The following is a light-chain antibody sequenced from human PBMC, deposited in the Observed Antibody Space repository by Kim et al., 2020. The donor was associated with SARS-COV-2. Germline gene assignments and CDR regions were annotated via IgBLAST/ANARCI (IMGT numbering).Light chain of an antibody. CDR3: AAWDDSLNGVV. J-gene: IGLJ2*01. CDR1: SSNIGGNT. Sequence: QSVLTQPPSASGTPGQRVTISCSGSSSNIGGNTVNWYQQLPGTAPKLLIYSHNQRPSGVPDRFSGSKSGTSASLAISGLQSEDEADYYCAAWDDSLNGVVFGGGTKVTVL. CDR2: SHN. V-gene: IGLV1-44*01.